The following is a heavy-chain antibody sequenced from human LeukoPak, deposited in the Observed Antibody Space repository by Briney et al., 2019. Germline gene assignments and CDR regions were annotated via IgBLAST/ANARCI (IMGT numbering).Heavy chain of an antibody. V-gene: IGHV4-34*01. CDR1: GGSFSGYY. CDR3: ARGWRYYDSSGYYRP. D-gene: IGHD3-22*01. J-gene: IGHJ5*02. CDR2: INHSGST. Sequence: SETLSLTCAVYGGSFSGYYWSWIRQPPGKGLEWIGEINHSGSTNYNPSLKSRVTISVDTSKSQFSLKLSSVTAVDTAVYYCARGWRYYDSSGYYRPWGQGTLVTVSS.